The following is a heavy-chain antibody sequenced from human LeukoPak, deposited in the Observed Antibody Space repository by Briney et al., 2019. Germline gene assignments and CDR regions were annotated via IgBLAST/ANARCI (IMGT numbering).Heavy chain of an antibody. CDR2: IFSNDEK. J-gene: IGHJ4*02. CDR3: ARIIHYSGSYYFDY. V-gene: IGHV2-26*01. Sequence: ESGPTLVNPTETLTLTCTVSGFSLSNDRMGVSWIRQPPGKALEWLAHIFSNDEKSYSTSLKSRLTISKDTSKSQVVLTMTNMDPVDAATYYCARIIHYSGSYYFDYWGQGTLVTVSS. CDR1: GFSLSNDRMG. D-gene: IGHD1-26*01.